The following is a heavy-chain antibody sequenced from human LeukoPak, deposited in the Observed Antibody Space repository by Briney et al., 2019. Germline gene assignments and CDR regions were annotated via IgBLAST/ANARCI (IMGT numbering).Heavy chain of an antibody. D-gene: IGHD6-13*01. CDR2: INPSGGST. CDR3: ARASYSSSSPGH. J-gene: IGHJ1*01. V-gene: IGHV1-46*01. Sequence: ASVKVSCKASGYTFTRHYMHWVRQAPGQGLEWMGIINPSGGSTSYTQKFQGRVTMTRDTSTSTVYMELSSLRSEDTAVYYCARASYSSSSPGHWGQGTLVTVSS. CDR1: GYTFTRHY.